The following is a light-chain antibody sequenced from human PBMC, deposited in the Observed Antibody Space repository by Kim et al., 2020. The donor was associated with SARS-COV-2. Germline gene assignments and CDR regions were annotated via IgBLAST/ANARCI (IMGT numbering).Light chain of an antibody. V-gene: IGKV1-33*01. CDR1: QDISRY. J-gene: IGKJ4*01. Sequence: ASIGDRVTITCQASQDISRYLNWYQHQPGKTPRRLIYDASNLETGVPSRFSGSGSGREFIFTITSLQPEDVGTYYCQQYDYLPLTFGGGTKVDIK. CDR2: DAS. CDR3: QQYDYLPLT.